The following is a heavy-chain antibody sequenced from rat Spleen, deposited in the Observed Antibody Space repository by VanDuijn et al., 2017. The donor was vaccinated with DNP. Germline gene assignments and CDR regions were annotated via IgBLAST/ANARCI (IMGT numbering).Heavy chain of an antibody. CDR1: GLTFNNYW. V-gene: IGHV5-31*01. CDR3: ARGNDGFTY. J-gene: IGHJ3*01. CDR2: ITNSGDSS. Sequence: EVQLVESGGGPVQPGRSLKLSCVASGLTFNNYWMAWIRQAPGKGLEWVASITNSGDSSYYSDSVKGRFSISRDNAKNTQYLQMDSLRSEDTATYYCARGNDGFTYWGQGTLVTVSS.